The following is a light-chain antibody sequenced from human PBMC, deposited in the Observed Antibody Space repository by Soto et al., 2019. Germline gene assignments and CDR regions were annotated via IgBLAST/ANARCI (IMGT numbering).Light chain of an antibody. CDR1: QSISSL. V-gene: IGKV1-5*01. Sequence: DIQMTQSPSTVYASVGDRVTITCRASQSISSLLAWYQQKPGKAPKLLIYDVSSLERGVPSRFSGSGSGTEFTLTINTLQPEDFATYYCQQYDGYSGTFGQGTKVDIK. CDR3: QQYDGYSGT. CDR2: DVS. J-gene: IGKJ1*01.